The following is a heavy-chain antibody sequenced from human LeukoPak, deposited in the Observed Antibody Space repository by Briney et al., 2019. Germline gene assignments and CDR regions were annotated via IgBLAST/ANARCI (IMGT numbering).Heavy chain of an antibody. V-gene: IGHV3-11*04. D-gene: IGHD2-8*01. Sequence: TGGSLRLSCTASGFTFSDYYMSWIRQAPGKGLEWVSYISTSGSTIYYGDSVKGRFTISRDNAKNSLYLQMNSLRAGDTAVYYCARDSCSNGVCFDYWGQGTLVTVSS. CDR1: GFTFSDYY. J-gene: IGHJ4*02. CDR2: ISTSGSTI. CDR3: ARDSCSNGVCFDY.